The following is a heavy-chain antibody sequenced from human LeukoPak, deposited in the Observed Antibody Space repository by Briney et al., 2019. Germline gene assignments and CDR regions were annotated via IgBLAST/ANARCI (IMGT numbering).Heavy chain of an antibody. J-gene: IGHJ1*01. D-gene: IGHD6-13*01. Sequence: PGGSLRLSCAASGFTFSGSAMHWVRQASGKGLEWVGHIRSKANSYATAYSPSVKGRFTVSRDDSKNTAYLQMNSLIPDDTAVYFCAKAEAREILRAVGLEEYLQYWGQGTLVTVSS. V-gene: IGHV3-73*01. CDR1: GFTFSGSA. CDR2: IRSKANSYAT. CDR3: AKAEAREILRAVGLEEYLQY.